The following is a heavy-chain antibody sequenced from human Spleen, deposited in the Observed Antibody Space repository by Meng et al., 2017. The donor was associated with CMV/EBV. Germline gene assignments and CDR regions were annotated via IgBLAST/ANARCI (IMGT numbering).Heavy chain of an antibody. CDR2: ISSDGSDK. CDR1: GFTFSDYA. D-gene: IGHD6-19*01. CDR3: AKPRPISTGWQHFDQ. J-gene: IGHJ4*02. V-gene: IGHV3-30-3*02. Sequence: GESLKISCAASGFTFSDYAIHWVRQAPGKGPEWVAIISSDGSDKFYADSVKGRFTISRDNSKSSLHLQMNRLRTEDTAVYYCAKPRPISTGWQHFDQWGQGTLVTVSS.